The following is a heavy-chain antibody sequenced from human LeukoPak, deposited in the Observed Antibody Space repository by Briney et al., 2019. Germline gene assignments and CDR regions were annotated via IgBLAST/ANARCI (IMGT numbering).Heavy chain of an antibody. V-gene: IGHV4-34*01. D-gene: IGHD2-15*01. J-gene: IGHJ4*02. CDR1: GGSSSGYY. CDR3: ARRGRGTGASCYDY. Sequence: SETLSLTCAVYGGSSSGYYWTWIRQPPGKGLEWIGEINHSGSANYNPSLKSRFTISVDTSKNQFSLKLSSVTAADTAVYYCARRGRGTGASCYDYWGQGTLVTVSS. CDR2: INHSGSA.